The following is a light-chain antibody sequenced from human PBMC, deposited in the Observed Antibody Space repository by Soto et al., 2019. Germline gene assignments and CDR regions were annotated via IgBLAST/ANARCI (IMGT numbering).Light chain of an antibody. CDR2: GNS. J-gene: IGLJ3*02. CDR3: QSYDSSLSGWV. V-gene: IGLV1-40*01. Sequence: QSVLTQPPSVSGAPGHRVTISCTGSSSNIGAGYDVHWYQQLPGTAPKLLIYGNSNRPSGVPDRFSGSKSGTSASLAIAGLLAEDEADYYCQSYDSSLSGWVLGGGTKRTVL. CDR1: SSNIGAGYD.